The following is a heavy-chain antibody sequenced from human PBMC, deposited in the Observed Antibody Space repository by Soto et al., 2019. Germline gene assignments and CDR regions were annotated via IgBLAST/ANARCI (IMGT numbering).Heavy chain of an antibody. CDR1: GGAFSSYA. CDR2: IIPIFGTA. J-gene: IGHJ5*02. CDR3: ARVLSGYQNWFDP. Sequence: SVKVSCKASGGAFSSYAISWVRQAPGQGLEWMGGIIPIFGTANYAQKFQGRVTITADESTSTAYMELSSLRSEDTAVYYCARVLSGYQNWFDPWGQGTLVTVSS. D-gene: IGHD5-12*01. V-gene: IGHV1-69*13.